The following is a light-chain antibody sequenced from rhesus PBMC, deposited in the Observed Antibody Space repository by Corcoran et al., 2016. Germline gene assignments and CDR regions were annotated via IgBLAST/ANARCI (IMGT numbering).Light chain of an antibody. Sequence: DIKITKSPSSLSASVGDTVTITCRASQGISSYLNWFQQKPGKAPKILIYSASRLQRGVPSRFSGSGSGTDFTLTISRLQPEDFAAYYCQQHNSHPRTFGQGTKVEIK. CDR1: QGISSY. CDR2: SAS. J-gene: IGKJ1*01. CDR3: QQHNSHPRT. V-gene: IGKV1-28*03.